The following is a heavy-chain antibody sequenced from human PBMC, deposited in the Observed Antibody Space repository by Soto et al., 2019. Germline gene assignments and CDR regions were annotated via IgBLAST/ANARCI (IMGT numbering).Heavy chain of an antibody. V-gene: IGHV3-23*01. J-gene: IGHJ4*02. CDR2: ISGSVGST. CDR3: ARGSAYSDYDLEY. Sequence: GGSLRLSCAASGSTFSNYAINWVRQSPGKGLEWVSVISGSVGSTYYADSVKGRFTITRDNSKNTLYLQMNSLRAEDTAVYYCARGSAYSDYDLEYWGQGTLVTVSS. CDR1: GSTFSNYA. D-gene: IGHD4-17*01.